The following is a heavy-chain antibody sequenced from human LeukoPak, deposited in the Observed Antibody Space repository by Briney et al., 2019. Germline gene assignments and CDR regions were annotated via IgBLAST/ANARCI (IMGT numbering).Heavy chain of an antibody. CDR1: GYTFTVYY. D-gene: IGHD2-8*01. V-gene: IGHV1-2*02. CDR2: INPNSGGT. J-gene: IGHJ4*02. Sequence: GASVTVSFTGSGYTFTVYYMHWVGQAHGQGKGGMGWINPNSGGTNYAQKFQGRVTMTRDTSISTSYMELSRLRSDDTAVYYCASRCINGPRYFDYWGQGTLVTVSS. CDR3: ASRCINGPRYFDY.